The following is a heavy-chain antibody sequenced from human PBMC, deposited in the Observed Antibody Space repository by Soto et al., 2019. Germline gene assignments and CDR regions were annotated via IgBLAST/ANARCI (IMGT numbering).Heavy chain of an antibody. J-gene: IGHJ5*02. CDR1: GDSISSTDYY. Sequence: SETLSLTCAVSGDSISSTDYYWTWIRQLPGKGLEWIGYESYSGRTYSSPSYNPSLKCRVSISLDTSKNQVSLRLASVTVADTAVYFCAGMPSTSGLRFDRWGPGTLGTVSS. D-gene: IGHD6-19*01. CDR3: AGMPSTSGLRFDR. V-gene: IGHV4-31*11. CDR2: ESYSGRT.